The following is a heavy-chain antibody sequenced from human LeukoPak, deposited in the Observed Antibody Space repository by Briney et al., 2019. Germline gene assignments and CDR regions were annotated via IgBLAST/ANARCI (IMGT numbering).Heavy chain of an antibody. CDR1: GFTFSSYW. Sequence: PGGSLRLSCAASGFTFSSYWMSWARQAPGKGLEWVANIKQDGSEKYYVDSVKGRFTISRDNAKSSLYLQMNSLRAEDTAVYYCARAGYYDSSGYRWFDPWGQRTLVTVST. CDR3: ARAGYYDSSGYRWFDP. V-gene: IGHV3-7*01. J-gene: IGHJ5*02. CDR2: IKQDGSEK. D-gene: IGHD3-22*01.